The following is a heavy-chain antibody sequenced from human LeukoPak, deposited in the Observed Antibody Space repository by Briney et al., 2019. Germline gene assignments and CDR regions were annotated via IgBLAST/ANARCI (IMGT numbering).Heavy chain of an antibody. CDR3: ARVDYDFWSGYFSGNSPPQETNWFDP. J-gene: IGHJ5*02. V-gene: IGHV4-31*03. CDR1: GGSISSGGYY. D-gene: IGHD3-3*01. Sequence: PSETLSLTCTVSGGSISSGGYYWSWIRQHPGKGLEWIGYIYYSGSTYYNPSLKSRVTISVDTSKNQFSLKLSSVTAADTAVYYCARVDYDFWSGYFSGNSPPQETNWFDPWGQGTLVTVSS. CDR2: IYYSGST.